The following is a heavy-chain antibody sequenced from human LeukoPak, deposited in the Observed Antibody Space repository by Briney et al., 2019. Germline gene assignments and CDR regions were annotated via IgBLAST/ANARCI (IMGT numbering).Heavy chain of an antibody. D-gene: IGHD5-18*01. CDR3: ASSVPWIQNGGYFDY. J-gene: IGHJ4*02. CDR2: INAGNGNT. Sequence: ASVKVSCKASGYTFTSYAMHWVRQAPGQRLEWMGWINAGNGNTKYSQKFQGRVTITRDTSASTAYMELSSLRSEDTAVYYCASSVPWIQNGGYFDYWGQGTLVTVSS. CDR1: GYTFTSYA. V-gene: IGHV1-3*01.